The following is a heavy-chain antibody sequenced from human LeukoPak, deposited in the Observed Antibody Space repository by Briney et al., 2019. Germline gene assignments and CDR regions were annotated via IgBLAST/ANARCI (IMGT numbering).Heavy chain of an antibody. V-gene: IGHV4-39*07. CDR1: GGSISSSSYY. Sequence: SETLSLTCTVSGGSISSSSYYWGWIRQPPGKGLEWIGEINHSGSTNYNPSLKSRVTISVDTSKNQFSLKLSSVTAADTAVYYCAKPKDSSSANAFDIWGQGTMVTVSS. CDR3: AKPKDSSSANAFDI. CDR2: INHSGST. D-gene: IGHD6-6*01. J-gene: IGHJ3*02.